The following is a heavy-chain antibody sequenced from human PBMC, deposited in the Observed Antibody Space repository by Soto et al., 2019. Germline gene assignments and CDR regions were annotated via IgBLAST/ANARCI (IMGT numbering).Heavy chain of an antibody. CDR1: GGSISHYY. CDR3: VGETYGDYVGYFDP. CDR2: VYHSGAT. Sequence: PSETLSLTCTVSGGSISHYYWSWIRQPPGKGPEWIGYVYHSGATNYNPSLESRVSISLDTSTNQLSLKLSSVTAADTAVYYCVGETYGDYVGYFDPWGQGIQVTVSS. J-gene: IGHJ5*02. D-gene: IGHD4-17*01. V-gene: IGHV4-59*08.